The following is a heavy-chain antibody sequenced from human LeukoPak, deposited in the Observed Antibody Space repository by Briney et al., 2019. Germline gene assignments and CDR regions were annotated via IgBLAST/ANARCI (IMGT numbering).Heavy chain of an antibody. V-gene: IGHV4-34*01. CDR1: GGPFSGYF. D-gene: IGHD3-10*01. CDR3: ARRYYYNLGSFPFDF. CDR2: VHNSGTT. Sequence: PSETLSLTCAVSGGPFSGYFWSWIRQSSGKGLEWIGEVHNSGTTNYNPSLNSRVTISEDTSKNQFYLNLSSVTAADTAVYYCARRYYYNLGSFPFDFWGQGTLVTVSS. J-gene: IGHJ4*02.